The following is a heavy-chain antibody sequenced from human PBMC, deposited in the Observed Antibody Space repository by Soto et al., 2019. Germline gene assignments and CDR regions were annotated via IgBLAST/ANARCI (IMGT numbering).Heavy chain of an antibody. J-gene: IGHJ4*02. CDR3: ARSRNSLQLGQFDY. CDR1: GGSISSYY. Sequence: SETLSLTCTVSGGSISSYYWSWIRQPPGKGLEWIGYIYYSGSTNYNPSLKSRVTISVDTSKNQFSLKLSSVTAADTAVYYCARSRNSLQLGQFDYWGQGTLVTVSS. V-gene: IGHV4-59*08. CDR2: IYYSGST. D-gene: IGHD6-13*01.